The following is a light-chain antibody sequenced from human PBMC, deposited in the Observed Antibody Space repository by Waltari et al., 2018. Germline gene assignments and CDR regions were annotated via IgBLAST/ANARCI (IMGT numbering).Light chain of an antibody. Sequence: QSALTQPASVSGSPGQSITISCTGTTSDVGGYNFVSWYQQHPGIAPKLMIYDVNKRPSGVSNRFSGSKSGYTASLTISGLQAEDEADYYCSSYTSSATYVFGAGTKVTVL. J-gene: IGLJ1*01. CDR1: TSDVGGYNF. CDR2: DVN. CDR3: SSYTSSATYV. V-gene: IGLV2-14*01.